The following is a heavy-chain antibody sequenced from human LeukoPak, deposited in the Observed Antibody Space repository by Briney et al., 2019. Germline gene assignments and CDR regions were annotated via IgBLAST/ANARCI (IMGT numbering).Heavy chain of an antibody. CDR2: IYTSGST. J-gene: IGHJ3*02. CDR1: GGSISSYY. Sequence: SETLSLTCTVSGGSISSYYWNWIRQPPGKGLEWIGRIYTSGSTNYNPSLKSRVTMSVDTSKNQFSLKLSSVTAADTAVYYCARDRPIYDYVWGSYRYDAFDIWGQGTMVTVSS. D-gene: IGHD3-16*02. CDR3: ARDRPIYDYVWGSYRYDAFDI. V-gene: IGHV4-4*07.